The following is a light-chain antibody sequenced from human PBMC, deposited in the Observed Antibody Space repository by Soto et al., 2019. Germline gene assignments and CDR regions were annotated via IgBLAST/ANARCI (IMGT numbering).Light chain of an antibody. CDR2: DVS. CDR3: SSYTSSSPGV. Sequence: QSGLTQPASVSGSPGQSITISCTGTSSDVGGYNYVSWYQQHPGKAPKLMIFDVSNRPSGVSNRFSGSKSGNTASLTISGLQTEDEADYYCSSYTSSSPGVFGTGTKLTVL. CDR1: SSDVGGYNY. J-gene: IGLJ1*01. V-gene: IGLV2-14*01.